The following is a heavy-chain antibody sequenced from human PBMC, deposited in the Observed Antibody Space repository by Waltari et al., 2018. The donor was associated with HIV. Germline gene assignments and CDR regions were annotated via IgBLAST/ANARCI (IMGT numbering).Heavy chain of an antibody. CDR3: ARDREGLLWFGELVWFDP. D-gene: IGHD3-10*01. CDR2: INAGNGNT. CDR1: GYTFTSYA. J-gene: IGHJ5*02. V-gene: IGHV1-3*01. Sequence: QVQLVQSGAEVKKPGASVKVSCKASGYTFTSYAMHWVRQAPGQRLEWMGWINAGNGNTKYSQKFQGRVTITRDTSASTAYMELSSLRSEDTAVYYCARDREGLLWFGELVWFDPWGQGTLVTVSS.